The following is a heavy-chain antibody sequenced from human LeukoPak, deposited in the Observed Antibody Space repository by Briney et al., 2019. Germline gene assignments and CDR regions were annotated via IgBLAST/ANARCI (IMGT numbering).Heavy chain of an antibody. CDR1: GYSITNYW. Sequence: GESLRISCKGSGYSITNYWIAWVRQMPGKGLEWMGIIYPGDSDTRYSPSFQGQVTISADKSISTAYLQWSSLKASDTAMYYCARQGEAARFGYFDYWGQGTLVTVSS. V-gene: IGHV5-51*01. CDR2: IYPGDSDT. CDR3: ARQGEAARFGYFDY. J-gene: IGHJ4*02. D-gene: IGHD6-6*01.